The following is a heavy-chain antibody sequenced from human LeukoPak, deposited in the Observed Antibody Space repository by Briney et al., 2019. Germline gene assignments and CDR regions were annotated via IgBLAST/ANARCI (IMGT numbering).Heavy chain of an antibody. CDR2: IFHSGST. CDR1: GGSISSNNW. J-gene: IGHJ3*02. V-gene: IGHV4-4*02. Sequence: SETLSLACTVSGGSISSNNWWSWVRQPPGKGLEWIGEIFHSGSTNCNPSLKSRVTLSVDKSKNQLSLKLTSVTAADTAVYYCARHDAFAFDIWGQGTMVTVSS. CDR3: ARHDAFAFDI.